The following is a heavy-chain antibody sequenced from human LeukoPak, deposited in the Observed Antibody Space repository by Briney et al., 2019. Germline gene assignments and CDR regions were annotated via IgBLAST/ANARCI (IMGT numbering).Heavy chain of an antibody. CDR2: INHSGST. CDR1: GGSFSGYY. Sequence: PSETLSLTCAVYGGSFSGYYWSWIRQPPGKGLEWIGEINHSGSTNYNPSLKSRVTISVDTSKNQFSLKLTSVTAADTAVYYCAREEGYFDYWGQGTLVTVSS. J-gene: IGHJ4*02. V-gene: IGHV4-34*01. CDR3: AREEGYFDY.